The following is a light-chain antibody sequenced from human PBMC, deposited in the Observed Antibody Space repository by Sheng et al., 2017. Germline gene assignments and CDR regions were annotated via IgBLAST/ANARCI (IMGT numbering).Light chain of an antibody. Sequence: DIVMTQSPDSLALSLGERATINCKSSQNVLYSSNNKNYLAWFQQKPGQPPKLLIYWASTRESGVPDRFSGSGSGTDFTLTISSLQAEDVAVYYCQQYYTTPQTFGQGTKVEI. CDR2: WAS. J-gene: IGKJ1*01. V-gene: IGKV4-1*01. CDR1: QNVLYSSNNKNY. CDR3: QQYYTTPQT.